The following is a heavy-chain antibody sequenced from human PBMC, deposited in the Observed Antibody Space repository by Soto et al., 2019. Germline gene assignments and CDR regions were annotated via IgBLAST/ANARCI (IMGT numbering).Heavy chain of an antibody. D-gene: IGHD3-3*01. CDR2: ISYDGSNK. V-gene: IGHV3-30*18. CDR1: GFTFSSYG. CDR3: AKDATTYYDFWSGYYYYYGMDV. J-gene: IGHJ6*02. Sequence: GGSLRLSCAASGFTFSSYGMHWVRQAPGKGLEWVAVISYDGSNKYYADSVKGRFTISRDNSKNTLYLQMNSLRAEDTAVYYCAKDATTYYDFWSGYYYYYGMDVWGQGTTVT.